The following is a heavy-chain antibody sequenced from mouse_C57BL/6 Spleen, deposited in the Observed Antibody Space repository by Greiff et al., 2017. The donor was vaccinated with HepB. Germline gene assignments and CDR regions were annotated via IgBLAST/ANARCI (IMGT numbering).Heavy chain of an antibody. CDR2: INPSTGGT. CDR1: GYSFTGYY. J-gene: IGHJ3*01. D-gene: IGHD1-1*01. CDR3: ARLLQFAY. V-gene: IGHV1-42*01. Sequence: VQLQQSGPELVKPGASVKISCKASGYSFTGYYMNWVKQSPEKSLEWIGEINPSTGGTTYNQKFKAKATLTVDKSSSTAYMQLKSLTSEDSAVYYCARLLQFAYGGQGTLVTVSA.